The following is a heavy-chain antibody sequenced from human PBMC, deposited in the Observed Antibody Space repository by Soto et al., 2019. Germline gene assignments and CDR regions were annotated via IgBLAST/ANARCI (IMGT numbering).Heavy chain of an antibody. CDR2: IYYSGST. Sequence: QVQLQESGPGLVKPSQTLSLTCTVSGGSISSGGYYWSWIRQHPGKGLEWIGYIYYSGSTYYNPSLKSRVTISVDTSKNQFSLKLSSVTAADTAVYYCARANDGDYLDYYYGMDVWGQGTTVTVSS. V-gene: IGHV4-31*03. CDR1: GGSISSGGYY. CDR3: ARANDGDYLDYYYGMDV. D-gene: IGHD4-17*01. J-gene: IGHJ6*02.